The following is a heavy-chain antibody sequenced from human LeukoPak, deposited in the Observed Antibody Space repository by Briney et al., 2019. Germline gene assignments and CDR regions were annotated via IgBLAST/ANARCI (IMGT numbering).Heavy chain of an antibody. CDR2: IHTSGNT. CDR3: VRDWNGDYFDY. Sequence: SETLSLTCIVSADSVSSGTYYWTWLRQPAGKGLEWIGRIHTSGNTNYSPSLKSRVTISRDTSKNQFSLRLTSVTAADTAVYYCVRDWNGDYFDYWGQGTLVTVSS. J-gene: IGHJ4*02. V-gene: IGHV4-61*02. CDR1: ADSVSSGTYY. D-gene: IGHD1-1*01.